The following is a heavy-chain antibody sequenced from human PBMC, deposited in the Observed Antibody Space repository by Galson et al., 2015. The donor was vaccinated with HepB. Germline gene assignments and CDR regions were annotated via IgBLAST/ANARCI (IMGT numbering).Heavy chain of an antibody. CDR2: IWYDGSNK. J-gene: IGHJ4*02. CDR1: GFTFSSYV. V-gene: IGHV3-33*01. Sequence: SLRLSCAASGFTFSSYVTHWVRQAPGKGLEWVAVIWYDGSNKYYAESVKGRFTISRDNSKNTLYLQMNSLRAEDTAVYYCARDKNYYDSSGFIIDYWGQGTLVTVSS. D-gene: IGHD3-22*01. CDR3: ARDKNYYDSSGFIIDY.